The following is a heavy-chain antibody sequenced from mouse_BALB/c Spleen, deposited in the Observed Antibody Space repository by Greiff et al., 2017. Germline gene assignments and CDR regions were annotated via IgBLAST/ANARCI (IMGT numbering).Heavy chain of an antibody. J-gene: IGHJ4*01. V-gene: IGHV5-6-5*01. D-gene: IGHD1-1*01. CDR2: ISSGGST. CDR1: GFTFSSYA. Sequence: EVHLVESGGGLVKPGGSLKLSCAASGFTFSSYAMSWVRQTPEKRLEWVASISSGGSTYYPDSVKGRFTISRDNARNILYLQMSSLRSEDTAMYYCARTHYGSSFYAMDYWGQGTSVTVSS. CDR3: ARTHYGSSFYAMDY.